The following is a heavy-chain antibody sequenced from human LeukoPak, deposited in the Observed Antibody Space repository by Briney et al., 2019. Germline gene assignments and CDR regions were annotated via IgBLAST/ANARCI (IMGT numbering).Heavy chain of an antibody. D-gene: IGHD1-26*01. V-gene: IGHV1-18*01. CDR2: ISAYNGNT. Sequence: PSVKVSCKASGYTFTSYGISWVRQAPGQGCEWMGWISAYNGNTNYAQKLQGRVTMTTETSTSTADMELRSLRSDDTAVYYCARRVVGATDLFDYWGQGTLVTVSS. CDR1: GYTFTSYG. J-gene: IGHJ4*02. CDR3: ARRVVGATDLFDY.